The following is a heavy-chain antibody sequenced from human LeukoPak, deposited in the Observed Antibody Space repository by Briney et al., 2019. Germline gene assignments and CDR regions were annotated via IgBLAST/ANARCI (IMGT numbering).Heavy chain of an antibody. CDR3: AREGDSSSWSYFDI. CDR1: GGTFSSYA. J-gene: IGHJ3*02. CDR2: IIPILGIA. D-gene: IGHD6-13*01. Sequence: SVKVSCKASGGTFSSYAISWVRQAPGQGLEWMGRIIPILGIANYAQKFQGRVTITADKSTSTAYMELSSLRSEDTAVYYCAREGDSSSWSYFDIWGQGTMVTVSS. V-gene: IGHV1-69*04.